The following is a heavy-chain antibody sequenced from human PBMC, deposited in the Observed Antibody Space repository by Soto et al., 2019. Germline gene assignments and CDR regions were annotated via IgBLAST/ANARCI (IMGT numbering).Heavy chain of an antibody. CDR3: ARDLAVGLVDY. J-gene: IGHJ4*02. CDR1: GYTFTSYG. Sequence: QVQLVQSGAEVKKPGASVKVSCKASGYTFTSYGISWVRQAPGQGLEWMGWLSAYNRNTKYAQKLQGRVTVTTDTSTSTAYMEGRSLRSDETAVYYCARDLAVGLVDYWGQGTLVTVSS. V-gene: IGHV1-18*01. CDR2: LSAYNRNT. D-gene: IGHD6-19*01.